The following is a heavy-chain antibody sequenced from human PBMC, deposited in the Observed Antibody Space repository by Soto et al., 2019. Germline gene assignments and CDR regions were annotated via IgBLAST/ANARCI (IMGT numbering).Heavy chain of an antibody. Sequence: GGSLRLSCAASGFSFNSHAMHWVRRAPGKGLEYVSAISSNGGSTYYANSVRGRFTISRDNSKNTLFLQMGSLRAEDMAVYYCARDRGSSWDYYYFYMDVWGKGTTVTVSS. D-gene: IGHD6-13*01. CDR2: ISSNGGST. CDR1: GFSFNSHA. V-gene: IGHV3-64*01. CDR3: ARDRGSSWDYYYFYMDV. J-gene: IGHJ6*03.